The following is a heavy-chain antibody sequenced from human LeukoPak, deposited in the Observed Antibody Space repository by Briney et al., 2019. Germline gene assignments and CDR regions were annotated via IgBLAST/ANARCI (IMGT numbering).Heavy chain of an antibody. V-gene: IGHV1-69*13. CDR3: ASPFGEAFYYYYYGMDV. CDR1: GGTFSSYA. J-gene: IGHJ6*02. Sequence: SVKVSCKASGGTFSSYAISWVRQAPGQGLEWMGGIIPIFGTANYAQKFQGRVTITADGSTSTAYMELSSLRSEDTAVYYCASPFGEAFYYYYYGMDVWGQGTTVTVSS. D-gene: IGHD3-10*01. CDR2: IIPIFGTA.